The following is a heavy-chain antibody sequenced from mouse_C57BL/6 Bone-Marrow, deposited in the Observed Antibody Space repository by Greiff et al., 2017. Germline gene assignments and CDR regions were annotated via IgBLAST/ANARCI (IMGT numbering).Heavy chain of an antibody. D-gene: IGHD3-3*01. J-gene: IGHJ2*01. CDR2: IRLKSDNYAT. CDR3: TVGGPGKGYFDY. V-gene: IGHV6-3*01. Sequence: EVQGVESGGGLVQPGGSMKLSCVASGFTFSNYWMNWVRQSPEKGLEWVAQIRLKSDNYATHYAESVKGRFTISRDDSKSSVYLQMNNLRAEDTGIYYCTVGGPGKGYFDYWGQGTTLTVSS. CDR1: GFTFSNYW.